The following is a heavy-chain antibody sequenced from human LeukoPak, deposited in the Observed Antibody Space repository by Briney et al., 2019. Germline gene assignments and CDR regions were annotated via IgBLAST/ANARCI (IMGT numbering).Heavy chain of an antibody. V-gene: IGHV1-2*02. CDR3: ARGTDDYIVATTSFEY. Sequence: ASVKVSCKASGYTLTGYYMHWVRQAPGQGLEWMGWINPNSGGTNYAQKFQGRVTMTRDTAISTAYMELSRLRSDDTAVYYCARGTDDYIVATTSFEYWGQGTLVTVSS. D-gene: IGHD5-12*01. CDR2: INPNSGGT. J-gene: IGHJ4*02. CDR1: GYTLTGYY.